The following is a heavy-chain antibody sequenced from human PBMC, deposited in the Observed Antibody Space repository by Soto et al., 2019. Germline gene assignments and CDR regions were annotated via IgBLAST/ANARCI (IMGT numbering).Heavy chain of an antibody. J-gene: IGHJ4*02. CDR1: GYTFTGYY. D-gene: IGHD3-9*01. Sequence: ASVKVSCKASGYTFTGYYMHWVRQAPGQGLEWMGRINPNSGCTNYAQKFQGWVTMTRDTSISTAYMELSRLRSDDTAVYYCASLLPLSGYDILTGYSGPSHWGQGTLVTVSS. CDR2: INPNSGCT. V-gene: IGHV1-2*04. CDR3: ASLLPLSGYDILTGYSGPSH.